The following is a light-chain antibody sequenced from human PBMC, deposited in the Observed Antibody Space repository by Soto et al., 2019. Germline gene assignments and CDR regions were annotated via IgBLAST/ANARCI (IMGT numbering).Light chain of an antibody. V-gene: IGKV3-20*01. CDR2: SAS. CDR1: QSVKSNY. CDR3: QQYAGSPPWT. J-gene: IGKJ1*01. Sequence: EIVLTQSPGTLSLSPGERATLSCRASQSVKSNYLAWYQQKPGQAPRLLMYSASSRATGIPDRFSGSVSGTDFTLTIGRLEPEDFAVYYCQQYAGSPPWTFGQGTKVEIK.